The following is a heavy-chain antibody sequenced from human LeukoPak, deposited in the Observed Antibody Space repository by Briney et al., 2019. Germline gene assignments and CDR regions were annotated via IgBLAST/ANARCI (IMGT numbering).Heavy chain of an antibody. V-gene: IGHV4-59*08. CDR1: GGSMSNYY. CDR3: ARHGYIYGTAFDI. J-gene: IGHJ3*02. Sequence: SETPSLTCTVPGGSMSNYYWSWIRQPPGKGLEWIGYIYYSGSTNYSPSLKSRVTISVDTSKNQFSLKLSSVTAADTAVYYCARHGYIYGTAFDIWGQGTMVTVSS. CDR2: IYYSGST. D-gene: IGHD5-18*01.